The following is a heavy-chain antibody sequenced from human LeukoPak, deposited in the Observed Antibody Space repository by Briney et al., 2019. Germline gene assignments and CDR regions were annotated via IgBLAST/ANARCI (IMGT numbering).Heavy chain of an antibody. V-gene: IGHV3-23*01. CDR2: ISGSGGST. Sequence: GGSLRLSCAASGFTFSTYGMTRVRQAPGKGLEWVSGISGSGGSTYYADSVKGRFTISRDNSKNTLYLQMNSLRVEDTAVYFCAKDWGYWGQGTLVTVSS. CDR3: AKDWGY. D-gene: IGHD3-16*01. J-gene: IGHJ4*02. CDR1: GFTFSTYG.